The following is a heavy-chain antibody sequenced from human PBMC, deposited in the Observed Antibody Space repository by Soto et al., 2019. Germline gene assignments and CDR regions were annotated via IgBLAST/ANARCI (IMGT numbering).Heavy chain of an antibody. CDR1: GDSISSGGYY. Sequence: QVQLQESGPGLVKPSQTLSLTCTVSGDSISSGGYYWNWVREHPGKGLEWIGLIYYNGNTYYNPSLNSRVTISVDTSTTKFSLTLSSVTAADAAVEYCARAGLGRAVAGLFYNYAMDVWGRGTTVTVSS. J-gene: IGHJ6*02. CDR2: IYYNGNT. D-gene: IGHD6-19*01. CDR3: ARAGLGRAVAGLFYNYAMDV. V-gene: IGHV4-31*03.